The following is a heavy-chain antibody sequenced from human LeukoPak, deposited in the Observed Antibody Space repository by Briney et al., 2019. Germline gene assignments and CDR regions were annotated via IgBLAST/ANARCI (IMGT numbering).Heavy chain of an antibody. J-gene: IGHJ4*02. CDR3: ARHSSGSYYTY. V-gene: IGHV3-7*01. Sequence: GGSLRLPCAASGFTFSSYWMTWIRQAPGKGLEWVANIKQDGSEKYYVDSVKGRFTISRDNAKNSLYLQLNSLRVEDTAMYYCARHSSGSYYTYWGQGTLVTVSS. CDR2: IKQDGSEK. CDR1: GFTFSSYW. D-gene: IGHD3-10*01.